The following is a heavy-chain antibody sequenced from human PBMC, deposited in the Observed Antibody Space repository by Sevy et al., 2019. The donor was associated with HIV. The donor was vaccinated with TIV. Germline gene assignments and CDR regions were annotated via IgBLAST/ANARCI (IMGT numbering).Heavy chain of an antibody. V-gene: IGHV3-7*01. J-gene: IGHJ3*02. CDR1: GFTFSSYW. Sequence: GGSLRLSCAASGFTFSSYWMSWVRQAPGKGLEWVANIKQDGSEKYYVDSVKGRFTNSSDNAKISLYLQMNSLRPEDTAVYDCARDILAWSSYYDSSGYYPDDAFDIWGQGTMVTVSS. CDR3: ARDILAWSSYYDSSGYYPDDAFDI. D-gene: IGHD3-22*01. CDR2: IKQDGSEK.